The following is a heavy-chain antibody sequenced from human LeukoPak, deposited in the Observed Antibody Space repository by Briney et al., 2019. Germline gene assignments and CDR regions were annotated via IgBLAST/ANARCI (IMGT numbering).Heavy chain of an antibody. CDR1: GFTFSSYN. V-gene: IGHV3-21*01. Sequence: PGGSLRLSCAASGFTFSSYNMNWVRQAPGKGLEWVSSISSSSSYIYYADSVKGRFTISRDNAKNSLYLQMNSLRAADTAVYYCAREGVGATTNYFDYWGQGTLVTVSS. CDR2: ISSSSSYI. CDR3: AREGVGATTNYFDY. D-gene: IGHD1-26*01. J-gene: IGHJ4*02.